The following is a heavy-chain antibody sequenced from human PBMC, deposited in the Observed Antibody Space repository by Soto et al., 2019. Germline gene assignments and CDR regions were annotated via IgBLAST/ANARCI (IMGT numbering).Heavy chain of an antibody. CDR1: GFTFSSYG. Sequence: QVQLVESGGGLVQPGRSLRLSCAASGFTFSSYGMHWVRQAPGKGLEWVAVIWYDGSNKYYADSVKGRFTISRDNSKKTLYLPINNLRAGDTAVYYCARGGYSGYPYSFDSWGPGTLVTVSS. D-gene: IGHD5-12*01. V-gene: IGHV3-33*01. J-gene: IGHJ4*02. CDR2: IWYDGSNK. CDR3: ARGGYSGYPYSFDS.